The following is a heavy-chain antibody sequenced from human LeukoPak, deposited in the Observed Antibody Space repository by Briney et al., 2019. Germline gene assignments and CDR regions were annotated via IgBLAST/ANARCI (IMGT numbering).Heavy chain of an antibody. D-gene: IGHD1-7*01. V-gene: IGHV4-61*01. CDR3: TRTGSTGGY. Sequence: SETLSLTCTVSGGSVSGGNYYCSWIRQSPGKGLEWIGYIHYSGSTVYNPSLKSRVTMSIDTSKNQFSLNLSSATVADTAVYYCTRTGSTGGYWGQGTLVTVSS. J-gene: IGHJ4*02. CDR2: IHYSGST. CDR1: GGSVSGGNYY.